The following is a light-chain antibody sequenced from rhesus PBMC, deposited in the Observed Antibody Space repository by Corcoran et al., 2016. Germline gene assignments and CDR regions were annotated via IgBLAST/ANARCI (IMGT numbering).Light chain of an antibody. CDR1: QSISSW. CDR2: KAS. V-gene: IGKV1-22*01. Sequence: DIQMTQSPSSLSASVGDTVTITCRARQSISSWLAWYQQKQGKAPNLLIYKASTLQSGVPSRFSGIGSGTDFTLTISSLQSEDFTTYYCQQYNSSPWTFGQGTKVEIK. J-gene: IGKJ1*01. CDR3: QQYNSSPWT.